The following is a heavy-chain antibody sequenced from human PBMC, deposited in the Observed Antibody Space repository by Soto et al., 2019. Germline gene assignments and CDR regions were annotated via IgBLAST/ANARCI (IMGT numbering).Heavy chain of an antibody. J-gene: IGHJ6*02. Sequence: EVQMVETGGGLSQPGGSLRLSCAVSGFIVSSKYMTWVRQAPGKGLEWVSVIYTGGSTHYADSARGRFTISRDSSKNTLYLQMNSLRDEDAAVYYCTTYTGYGMDVWGQGTKVTVSS. CDR1: GFIVSSKY. CDR2: IYTGGST. D-gene: IGHD3-16*01. V-gene: IGHV3-53*02. CDR3: TTYTGYGMDV.